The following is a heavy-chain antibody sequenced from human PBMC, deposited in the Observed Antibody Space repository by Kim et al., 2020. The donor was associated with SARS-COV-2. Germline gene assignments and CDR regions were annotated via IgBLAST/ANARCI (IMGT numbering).Heavy chain of an antibody. J-gene: IGHJ4*02. D-gene: IGHD3-22*01. V-gene: IGHV1-18*01. CDR3: ARDHPYSSGYPFDY. Sequence: AQKITGRVTMTTDPSTSTAYMGLRSLRSDDTAVYYCARDHPYSSGYPFDYWGQGTLVTVSS.